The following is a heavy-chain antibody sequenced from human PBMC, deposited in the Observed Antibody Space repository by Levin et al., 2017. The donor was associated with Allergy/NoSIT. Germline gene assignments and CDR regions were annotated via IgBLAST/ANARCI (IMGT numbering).Heavy chain of an antibody. J-gene: IGHJ4*02. CDR2: IRPGDSDT. V-gene: IGHV5-51*01. CDR1: GYTFTNYF. CDR3: ARHKSDSDSSPIDY. D-gene: IGHD6-6*01. Sequence: PGGSLRLSCEGSGYTFTNYFIGWVRQMPGKGLEWMVIIRPGDSDTRYGPSFRGRVTISADKSISTVYLQWSSLQASDTAMYYCARHKSDSDSSPIDYWGQGTLVTVSS.